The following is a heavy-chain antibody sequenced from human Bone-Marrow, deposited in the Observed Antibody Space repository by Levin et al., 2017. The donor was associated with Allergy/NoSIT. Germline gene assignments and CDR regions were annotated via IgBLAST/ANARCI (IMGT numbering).Heavy chain of an antibody. J-gene: IGHJ5*02. CDR3: ARDLGNSGWSVDL. CDR1: GFPFGTYA. D-gene: IGHD6-13*01. Sequence: PGESLKISCAASGFPFGTYAMVWVRQAPGKGLEWISYISGISSHMYYADSVKGRFTVSRDNHRNSLSLQMNGLRDEDTADYYCARDLGNSGWSVDLWGQGTRVTV. V-gene: IGHV3-48*02. CDR2: ISGISSHM.